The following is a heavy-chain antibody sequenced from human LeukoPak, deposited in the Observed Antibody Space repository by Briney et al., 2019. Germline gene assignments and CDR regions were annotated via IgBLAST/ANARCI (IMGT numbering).Heavy chain of an antibody. CDR3: ARVDTENEY. CDR1: GFTVSSNY. Sequence: PAGSLRLSCAASGFTVSSNYMSWVRQALGQGLDWVSVIYSGGSTYYADSVKGRFTISRDNSKNTLYLQRNSLSAEDPAVYYCARVDTENEYWGQGTLVTVSS. V-gene: IGHV3-53*01. CDR2: IYSGGST. D-gene: IGHD1-14*01. J-gene: IGHJ4*02.